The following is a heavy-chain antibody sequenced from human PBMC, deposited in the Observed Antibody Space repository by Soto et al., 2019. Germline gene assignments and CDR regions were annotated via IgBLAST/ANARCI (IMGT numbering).Heavy chain of an antibody. D-gene: IGHD5-12*01. CDR1: GGSISSYY. CDR2: ISHSGTT. Sequence: PSETLSLTCTVSGGSISSYYWNWIRQPPGKGLEWIGHISHSGTTNSNPSLKSRVTISVDTSKNQFSLKLGSVTAADTAVYYCARVGGYAGFYWGQGTLVTVSS. CDR3: ARVGGYAGFY. V-gene: IGHV4-59*01. J-gene: IGHJ4*02.